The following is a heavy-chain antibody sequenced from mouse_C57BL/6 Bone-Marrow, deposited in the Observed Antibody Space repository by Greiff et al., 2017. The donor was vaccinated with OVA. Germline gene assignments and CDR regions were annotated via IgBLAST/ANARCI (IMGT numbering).Heavy chain of an antibody. V-gene: IGHV14-3*01. D-gene: IGHD3-2*02. CDR1: GFDIKNTY. CDR3: ARGERRLLTAWFAY. J-gene: IGHJ3*01. CDR2: IDPANGNT. Sequence: EVQLQESVAELVRPGASVKLSCTASGFDIKNTYMHWVKQRPEQGLEWIGRIDPANGNTKYAPKFPGKATITADTSSNTAYLQLSSLTSEDTAIYYGARGERRLLTAWFAYWGQGTLVTVSA.